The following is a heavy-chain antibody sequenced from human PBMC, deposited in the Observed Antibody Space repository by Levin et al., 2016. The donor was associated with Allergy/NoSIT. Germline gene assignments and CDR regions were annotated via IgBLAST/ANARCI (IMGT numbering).Heavy chain of an antibody. J-gene: IGHJ4*02. CDR1: GFTLRSYS. V-gene: IGHV3-74*01. CDR2: LAYDGRST. D-gene: IGHD1-1*01. CDR3: VRGTSDWKGVDY. Sequence: GESLKISCEASGFTLRSYSMHWARQPPGKGLVWVSRLAYDGRSTTYADSVKDRFTISRDSAKNTLYLQMNSLRAEDTAVYFCVRGTSDWKGVDYWGQGTLVTVSS.